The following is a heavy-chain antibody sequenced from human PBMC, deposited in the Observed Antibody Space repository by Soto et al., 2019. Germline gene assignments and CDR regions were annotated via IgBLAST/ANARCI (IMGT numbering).Heavy chain of an antibody. D-gene: IGHD5-12*01. CDR3: AREKPENSGYELFDY. CDR1: GGTFSSYA. V-gene: IGHV1-69*13. J-gene: IGHJ4*02. CDR2: IIPIFGTA. Sequence: ASVKVSCKASGGTFSSYAISWVRQAPGQGLEWMGGIIPIFGTANYAQKFQGRVTITADESTSTAYMELSSLRSEDTAVYYCAREKPENSGYELFDYWGQGTLVTVSS.